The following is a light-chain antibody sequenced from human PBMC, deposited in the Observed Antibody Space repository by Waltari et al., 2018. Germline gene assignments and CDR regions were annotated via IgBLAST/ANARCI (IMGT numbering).Light chain of an antibody. CDR3: QTGGHGTWV. V-gene: IGLV4-69*01. Sequence: QPVLTQSPSASASLGASVKLTSPLSSGHSSNVIASLQQQPEKGPRYLMKVNSDGSHSKGDVIPDRFSGSSSGTERYLTISSLQSEDEADYYCQTGGHGTWVFGGGTKLTVL. J-gene: IGLJ3*02. CDR2: VNSDGSH. CDR1: SGHSSNV.